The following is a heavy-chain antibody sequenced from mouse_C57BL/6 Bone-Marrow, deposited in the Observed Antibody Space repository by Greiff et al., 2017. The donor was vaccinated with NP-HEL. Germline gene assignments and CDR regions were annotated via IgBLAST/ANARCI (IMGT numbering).Heavy chain of an antibody. CDR3: AREPLITTVVADWYFDV. Sequence: VQLQQPGAELVKPGASVKLSCKASGYTFTSYWMHWVKQRPGQGLEWIGMIHPNSGSTNYNEKFKSKATLTVDKSSSTAYMQLSSLTSEDSAVYYCAREPLITTVVADWYFDVWGTGTTVTVSS. V-gene: IGHV1-64*01. CDR2: IHPNSGST. D-gene: IGHD1-1*01. J-gene: IGHJ1*03. CDR1: GYTFTSYW.